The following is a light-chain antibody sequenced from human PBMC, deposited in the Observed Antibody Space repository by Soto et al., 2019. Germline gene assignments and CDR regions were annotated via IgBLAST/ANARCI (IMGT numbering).Light chain of an antibody. J-gene: IGKJ4*01. CDR1: QNINRW. V-gene: IGKV1-5*03. CDR2: KAS. Sequence: DIQMTQSPSTLSASVGDRVTITCRASQNINRWLAWYQQRPGKAPNLLIHKASTLEAGVPSRFSGSASGTEFTLTISSLQPDDFAAYFCLQYNVCPLTFGGGTKVEIK. CDR3: LQYNVCPLT.